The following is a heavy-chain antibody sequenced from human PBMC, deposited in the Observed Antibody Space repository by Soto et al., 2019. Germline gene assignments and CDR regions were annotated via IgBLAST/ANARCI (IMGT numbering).Heavy chain of an antibody. CDR2: IYYRGGT. CDR1: GGSAGTASYY. J-gene: IGHJ6*02. CDR3: ARDHHIFEAPAQSPNFYHSMDL. V-gene: IGHV4-61*01. Sequence: PSQTLSLPCSVSGGSAGTASYYSRWIRQTPGKGLERSGHIYYRGGTNHNPSLRGRVTISLDKSHNEPSLKVTSVTTADTAVYFCARDHHIFEAPAQSPNFYHSMDLWGGGTA. D-gene: IGHD3-9*01.